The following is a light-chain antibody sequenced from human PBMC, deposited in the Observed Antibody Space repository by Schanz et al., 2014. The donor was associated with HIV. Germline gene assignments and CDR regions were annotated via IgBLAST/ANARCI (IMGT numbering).Light chain of an antibody. Sequence: QSVLTQPPSASGTPGQRVTISCSGSSSNIGSHTVNWYQQPPGTAPKLMIYEVSDRPSGVSNRFSGSKSGNTASLTISGLQAEDEADYYCSSYSSEGRPYVIGTGTKLTVL. V-gene: IGLV1-44*01. CDR2: EVS. CDR1: SSNIGSHT. J-gene: IGLJ1*01. CDR3: SSYSSEGRPYV.